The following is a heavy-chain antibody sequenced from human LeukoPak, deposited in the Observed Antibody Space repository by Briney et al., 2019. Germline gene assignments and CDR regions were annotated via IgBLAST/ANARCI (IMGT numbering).Heavy chain of an antibody. CDR1: SDSISDYY. D-gene: IGHD3-10*01. CDR3: VRVHYSSGSLSSWFDP. V-gene: IGHV4-59*08. J-gene: IGHJ5*02. CDR2: ISYSGGV. Sequence: NASETLSLTCTVSSDSISDYYWGWIRQPPGKGLEWIGYISYSGGVSYSPSLKPPVTMSLDTSKNQVSLKLSSVTAADTAIYYCVRVHYSSGSLSSWFDPWGRGILVTVSS.